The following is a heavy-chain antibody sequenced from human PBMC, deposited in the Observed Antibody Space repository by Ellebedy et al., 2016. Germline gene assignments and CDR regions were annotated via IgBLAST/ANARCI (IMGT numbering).Heavy chain of an antibody. CDR2: IIPIVGTA. J-gene: IGHJ6*02. Sequence: SVKVSXXASAGTFSSYAISWVRQAPGHGLEWMGGIIPIVGTANYAQKFQGRVTITADKSTSTAYMELSSLRSEDTAVYYCALGVCSGGSCSLTSYYGMDVWGQGTTVTVSS. CDR1: AGTFSSYA. D-gene: IGHD2-15*01. V-gene: IGHV1-69*06. CDR3: ALGVCSGGSCSLTSYYGMDV.